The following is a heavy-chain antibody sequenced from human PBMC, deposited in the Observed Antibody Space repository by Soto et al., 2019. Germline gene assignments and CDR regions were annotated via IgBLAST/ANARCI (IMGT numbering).Heavy chain of an antibody. D-gene: IGHD2-2*01. CDR1: GWSFTSYW. Sequence: GESLKISCNGSGWSFTSYWISWVRQMPGQGLEWIGRIDPSDSYINYSPSFQGHVTISADKSISISYLQWSSLKASDTAMYYCARHEGPIVVVPVAIGMDVWGQGTTVTVSS. CDR2: IDPSDSYI. V-gene: IGHV5-10-1*01. J-gene: IGHJ6*02. CDR3: ARHEGPIVVVPVAIGMDV.